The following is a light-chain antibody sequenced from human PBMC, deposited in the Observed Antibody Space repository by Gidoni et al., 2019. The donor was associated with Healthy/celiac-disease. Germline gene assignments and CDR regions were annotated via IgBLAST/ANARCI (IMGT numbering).Light chain of an antibody. J-gene: IGLJ2*01. V-gene: IGLV2-14*03. Sequence: SALPQPASVSGSPGPSITISCTGTSSDVGGYNYVSWYQQHPGKAPKLMIYDVSNRPSGVSNRVSGSKAGNTASLTISGLQAEDEADYYCSSYTSSSTLVFGGGTKLTVL. CDR3: SSYTSSSTLV. CDR1: SSDVGGYNY. CDR2: DVS.